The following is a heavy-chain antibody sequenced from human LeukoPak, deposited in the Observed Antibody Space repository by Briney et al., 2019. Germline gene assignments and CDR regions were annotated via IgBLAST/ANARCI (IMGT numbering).Heavy chain of an antibody. CDR2: INPNSGGT. CDR3: ARCSYSSSWYYYYYYYMDV. J-gene: IGHJ6*03. D-gene: IGHD6-13*01. V-gene: IGHV1-2*02. CDR1: GYTFTGYY. Sequence: ASVKVSCKASGYTFTGYYMHWVRQAPGQGLEWMGWINPNSGGTNYAQKFQGRVTMTRDTSISTAYMELSRLRSDDTAVYYCARCSYSSSWYYYYYYYMDVWGKGTTVTVSS.